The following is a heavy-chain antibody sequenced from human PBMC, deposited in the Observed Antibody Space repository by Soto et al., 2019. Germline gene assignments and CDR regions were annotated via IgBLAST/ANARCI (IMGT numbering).Heavy chain of an antibody. D-gene: IGHD6-19*01. J-gene: IGHJ6*02. V-gene: IGHV1-69*01. Sequence: QAQLEQSGGEVKKPGSSVKVSCKASRVAFSKFIVTWVRPAPGLGLEWVGGIIPIFGTANYAQKFQGRVTITADESTSTSYMEVNNLRSEDTAVYYCAKVRYSSPMGYYYGMDVWGQGTTVTVSS. CDR2: IIPIFGTA. CDR3: AKVRYSSPMGYYYGMDV. CDR1: RVAFSKFI.